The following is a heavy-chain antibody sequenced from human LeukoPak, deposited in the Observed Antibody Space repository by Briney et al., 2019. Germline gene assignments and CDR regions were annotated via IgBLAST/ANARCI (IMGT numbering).Heavy chain of an antibody. CDR1: GFTFSSYW. D-gene: IGHD1-14*01. CDR3: ARDGRGGYLDV. CDR2: INQDGSEK. Sequence: GGSLRLSCAASGFTFSSYWMSWVRQAAGKGLDWVANINQDGSEKYYVDSVKGRFTISRDNTKNSLYLQMNSLRAEDAAVYYCARDGRGGYLDVWGKGTTVTVSS. V-gene: IGHV3-7*01. J-gene: IGHJ6*03.